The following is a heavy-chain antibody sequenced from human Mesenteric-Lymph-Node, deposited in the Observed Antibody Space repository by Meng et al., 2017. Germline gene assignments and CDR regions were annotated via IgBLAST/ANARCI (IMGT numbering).Heavy chain of an antibody. V-gene: IGHV3-23*01. CDR1: GFTFSRFA. CDR3: TKADWIVVSWFDP. Sequence: GGSLRLSCAASGFTFSRFAMGWVRLAPGKGLEWVALITASGGDTYHAESVRGRFTISRDNVKNTLDLQMDSLRVEDTALYYCTKADWIVVSWFDPWGQGILVTVSS. J-gene: IGHJ5*02. D-gene: IGHD3-22*01. CDR2: ITASGGDT.